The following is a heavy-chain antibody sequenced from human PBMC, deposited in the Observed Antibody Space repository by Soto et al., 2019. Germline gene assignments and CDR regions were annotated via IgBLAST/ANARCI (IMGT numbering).Heavy chain of an antibody. CDR3: ARRDTGGFLRSFDN. CDR2: IVPNIGTV. CDR1: GGTLTNFINYP. Sequence: QMQLVQSGAEVKKPGSSVKVSCKASGGTLTNFINYPINWVRQAPGQGLEWMGGIVPNIGTVNYAQKFQGRVTMTADKSTGTAYMELSRLRSEDTALYYFARRDTGGFLRSFDNWGQGTLVTVS. J-gene: IGHJ4*02. V-gene: IGHV1-69*06. D-gene: IGHD2-8*02.